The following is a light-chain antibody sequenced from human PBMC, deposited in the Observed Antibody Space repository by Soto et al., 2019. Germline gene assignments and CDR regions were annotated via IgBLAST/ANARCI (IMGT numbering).Light chain of an antibody. J-gene: IGKJ1*01. Sequence: EIVLTQSPATLSLSPGERATLSCRASQSVSSYLAWYQQKPGQAPRLLIYGASSRATGIPDRFSGSGSGTDFTLTISRLEPEDFAVYYCQQYGSSGRTFGQGTKVDIK. V-gene: IGKV3-20*01. CDR2: GAS. CDR3: QQYGSSGRT. CDR1: QSVSSY.